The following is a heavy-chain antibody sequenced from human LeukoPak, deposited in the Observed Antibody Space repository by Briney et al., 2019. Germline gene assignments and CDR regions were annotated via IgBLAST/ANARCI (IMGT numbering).Heavy chain of an antibody. J-gene: IGHJ4*02. Sequence: SVKVSCKASGGTFSGYAISWVRQAPGQGLEWMGGIIPIFGTANYAQKFQGRVTITTDESTSTAYMELSSLRSEDTAVYYCARGEITMVRGVIIPYYLDYWGQGTLVTVSS. CDR2: IIPIFGTA. V-gene: IGHV1-69*05. D-gene: IGHD3-10*01. CDR1: GGTFSGYA. CDR3: ARGEITMVRGVIIPYYLDY.